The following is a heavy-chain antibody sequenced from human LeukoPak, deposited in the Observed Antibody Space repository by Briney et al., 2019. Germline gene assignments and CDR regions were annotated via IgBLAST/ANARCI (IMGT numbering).Heavy chain of an antibody. CDR1: GGSISSYY. J-gene: IGHJ4*02. V-gene: IGHV4-59*01. CDR2: IYYTGST. Sequence: PSETLSLTCTVSGGSISSYYWSWIRQPPGKGLEWIGYIYYTGSTNYNPSLKSRVTISLDTPKNQFSLKLRSVTAADTAVYYCARGRARWSYNDGFLFWGQGTLVTVSS. D-gene: IGHD1-26*01. CDR3: ARGRARWSYNDGFLF.